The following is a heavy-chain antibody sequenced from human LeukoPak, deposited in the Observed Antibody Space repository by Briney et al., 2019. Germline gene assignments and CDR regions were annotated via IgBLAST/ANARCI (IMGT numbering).Heavy chain of an antibody. CDR2: ISIYNGNT. J-gene: IGHJ5*02. V-gene: IGHV1-18*01. CDR1: GYTFTSYG. CDR3: ARITYDFWSGYYMPDDP. D-gene: IGHD3-3*01. Sequence: ASVKVSCKASGYTFTSYGISWVRQAPGQGLEWMGWISIYNGNTDYAQKLRGRVTMTTDTSTSTAYMELRSLRSDDTAVYYCARITYDFWSGYYMPDDPWGQGTLVTVSS.